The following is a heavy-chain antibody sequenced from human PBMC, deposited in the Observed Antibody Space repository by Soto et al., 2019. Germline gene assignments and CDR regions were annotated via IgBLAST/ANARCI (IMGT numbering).Heavy chain of an antibody. V-gene: IGHV4-30-4*01. Sequence: QVQLQESGPGLVKPSQTLSLTCTVSGGSISSGDYYWSWIRHPPGKGLEWIGYIYYSGSTYYNPSLKSRVILSVDTSENQFSLKLSSVTAADTAVYYCARSAGIAVADDYFDYWGQGALVTVSS. CDR3: ARSAGIAVADDYFDY. CDR2: IYYSGST. D-gene: IGHD6-19*01. J-gene: IGHJ4*02. CDR1: GGSISSGDYY.